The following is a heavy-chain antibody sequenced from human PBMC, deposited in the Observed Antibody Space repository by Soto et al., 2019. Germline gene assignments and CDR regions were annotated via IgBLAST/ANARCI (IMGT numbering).Heavy chain of an antibody. CDR2: IYYSGST. J-gene: IGHJ4*02. CDR3: ASTIYSQVPYFEY. D-gene: IGHD2-2*01. CDR1: GCSISSGGYY. Sequence: SETLSLTCSLSGCSISSGGYYWSWFRQHPGKGLEWIGYIYYSGSTYYNPSLKSRVTISVDPSKNQFSLKLSSVTAADTAVYYCASTIYSQVPYFEYWGQGTLVNVSS. V-gene: IGHV4-31*03.